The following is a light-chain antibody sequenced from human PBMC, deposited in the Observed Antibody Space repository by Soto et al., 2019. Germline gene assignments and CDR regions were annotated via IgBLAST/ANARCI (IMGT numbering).Light chain of an antibody. CDR3: CSYAVRGTSTVV. CDR1: SRDVGSYNL. J-gene: IGLJ2*01. Sequence: QSALTQPASVSGSPVQSITISCTGTSRDVGSYNLVSWYQQHPGKAPTLLLFEGFKLPPGVSSRFSGSKSGNTASLTIPGLQAEDEADYYCCSYAVRGTSTVVFGGGTQLPVL. V-gene: IGLV2-23*01. CDR2: EGF.